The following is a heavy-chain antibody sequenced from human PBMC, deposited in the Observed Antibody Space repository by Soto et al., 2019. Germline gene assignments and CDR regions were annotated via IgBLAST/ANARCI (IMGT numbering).Heavy chain of an antibody. CDR3: ASPDYGGDAFDI. CDR1: GYTFTSYY. J-gene: IGHJ3*02. V-gene: IGHV1-46*01. Sequence: QVQLVQSGAEVKKPGASVKVSCKASGYTFTSYYMHWVRQAPGQGLEWMGIINPSGGSTSYAQKFQGRVTMNRDTSTSTVYMELSSLRSEDTAVYYCASPDYGGDAFDIWGQGTMVTVSS. D-gene: IGHD4-17*01. CDR2: INPSGGST.